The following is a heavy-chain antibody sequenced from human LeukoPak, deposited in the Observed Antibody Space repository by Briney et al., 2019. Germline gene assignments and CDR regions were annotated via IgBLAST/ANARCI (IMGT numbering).Heavy chain of an antibody. D-gene: IGHD3-10*01. CDR2: ISNSGSII. CDR1: GFTFDDYG. J-gene: IGHJ3*02. Sequence: PGGSLRLSCAAAGFTFDDYGMSWVRQTPGNGLEWVSYISNSGSIIKYADSVKGRFTISRDNAQNSLYLQMNSLRAEDTAVYYCAREHAGVSAFDIWGQGTLVTVSS. V-gene: IGHV3-11*01. CDR3: AREHAGVSAFDI.